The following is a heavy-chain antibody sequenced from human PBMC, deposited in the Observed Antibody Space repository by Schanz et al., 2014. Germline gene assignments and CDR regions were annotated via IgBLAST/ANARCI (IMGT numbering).Heavy chain of an antibody. CDR1: GFTLSSYG. CDR2: VTSDGNND. Sequence: VHLVESGGGVVQPGRSLRLSCAASGFTLSSYGMHWVRQAPGKGLEWVALVTSDGNNDYYTDSVKGRFTISRDNSKNTVHLQMNSLRAEDTAVYYCAKQHIVRGVIYLNWFDSWGQGTLVTVSS. D-gene: IGHD3-10*01. CDR3: AKQHIVRGVIYLNWFDS. J-gene: IGHJ5*01. V-gene: IGHV3-30*18.